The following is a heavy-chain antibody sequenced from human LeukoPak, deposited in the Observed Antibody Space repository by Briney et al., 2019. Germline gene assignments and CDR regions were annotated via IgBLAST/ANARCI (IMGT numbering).Heavy chain of an antibody. D-gene: IGHD3-22*01. Sequence: GGSLRPSCAASGFTFSSYAMSWVRQAPGKGLEWVSAISGSGGSTYYADSVKGRFTISRDNSKNTLYLQMNSLRAEDTAVYYCANTADSSGYYFDYWGQGTLVTVSS. CDR2: ISGSGGST. CDR3: ANTADSSGYYFDY. CDR1: GFTFSSYA. V-gene: IGHV3-23*01. J-gene: IGHJ4*02.